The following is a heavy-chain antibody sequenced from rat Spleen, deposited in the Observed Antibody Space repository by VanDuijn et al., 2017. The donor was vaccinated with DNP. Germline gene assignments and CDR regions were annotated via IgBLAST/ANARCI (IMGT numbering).Heavy chain of an antibody. J-gene: IGHJ3*01. CDR3: TRFHTTGLTWFAY. D-gene: IGHD1-9*01. CDR1: GSSLSSYG. CDR2: MSSGGST. Sequence: QVQLKESGPGLVQPSQTLSLTCTVSGSSLSSYGVTWVRQPPGKGLEWLAAMSSGGSTYYNSALQSRLSISRDTSKSQVFLEMNSLQTEDTAIYFCTRFHTTGLTWFAYWGQGTLVTVSS. V-gene: IGHV2S12*01.